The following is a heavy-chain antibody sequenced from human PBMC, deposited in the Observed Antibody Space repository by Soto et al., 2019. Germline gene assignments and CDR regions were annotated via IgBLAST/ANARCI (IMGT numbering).Heavy chain of an antibody. CDR1: GGSISSYY. CDR3: ARRYGSCFDY. Sequence: QVQLQESGPGLVKPSETLYLTCTVSGGSISSYYWSWIRQPPGKGLEWIGYIYYSGSTNYNPSLKSRVTISVDTSKNQFSLKMSSVTAADTAVYYGARRYGSCFDYWGQGTLVTVSS. CDR2: IYYSGST. J-gene: IGHJ4*02. D-gene: IGHD5-18*01. V-gene: IGHV4-59*08.